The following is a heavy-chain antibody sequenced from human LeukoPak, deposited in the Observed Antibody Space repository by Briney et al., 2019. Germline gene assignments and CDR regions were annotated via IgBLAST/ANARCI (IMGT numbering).Heavy chain of an antibody. V-gene: IGHV3-48*01. Sequence: PGGSLRLSCAASGFTFNKYSMNWVRQAPGRGLEWLSYITGSSSSIYYADSVRGRFTISRDNANNSLYLEMNNLRAEDTAVYYCARDRVLLTGIGFDYWGQGILVTVSP. CDR2: ITGSSSSI. CDR3: ARDRVLLTGIGFDY. J-gene: IGHJ4*02. CDR1: GFTFNKYS. D-gene: IGHD3-10*01.